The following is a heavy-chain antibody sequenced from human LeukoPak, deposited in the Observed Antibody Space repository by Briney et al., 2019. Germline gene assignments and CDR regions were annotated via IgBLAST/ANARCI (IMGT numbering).Heavy chain of an antibody. CDR1: GYTFTSYY. J-gene: IGHJ4*02. D-gene: IGHD3-22*01. Sequence: HAASVEVSCKASGYTFTSYYMHWVRQAPGQGLEWMGIINPSGGSTSYVQKFQGRVTMTRDASTSTVYMELSSLRSEDTAVYYCARGGYYYDSSGYYSYWGQGTLVTVSS. V-gene: IGHV1-46*01. CDR3: ARGGYYYDSSGYYSY. CDR2: INPSGGST.